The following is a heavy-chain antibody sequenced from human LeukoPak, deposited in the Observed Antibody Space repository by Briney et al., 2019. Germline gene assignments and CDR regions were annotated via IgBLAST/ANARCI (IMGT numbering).Heavy chain of an antibody. CDR2: ISAYNGNT. CDR3: ARDIHY. J-gene: IGHJ4*02. Sequence: GASETVSYKASGYTFTRYCISWLGQAPRQGLEWKGWISAYNGNTNYAQKLQGRVTMTTDTSTSTAYMELRSLRSDDTAVYYGARDIHYWGQGTLVTVSS. V-gene: IGHV1-18*01. CDR1: GYTFTRYC.